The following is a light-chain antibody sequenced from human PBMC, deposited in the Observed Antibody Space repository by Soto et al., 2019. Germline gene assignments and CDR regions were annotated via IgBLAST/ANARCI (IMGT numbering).Light chain of an antibody. V-gene: IGKV3-20*01. CDR1: QSVSSSY. CDR3: QQYSDSPPT. CDR2: GVS. Sequence: EIVLTQSPGTLSLSPGERATLSCRASQSVSSSYLAWYQQKPGQAPRLLIYGVSSRATGIPDRFRGSGSGTDFTLTISRLEPEDFAMYYCQQYSDSPPTVGQGAQVDIK. J-gene: IGKJ1*01.